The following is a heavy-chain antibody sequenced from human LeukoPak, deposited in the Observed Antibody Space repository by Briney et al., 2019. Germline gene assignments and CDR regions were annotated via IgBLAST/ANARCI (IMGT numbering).Heavy chain of an antibody. V-gene: IGHV3-33*01. CDR1: GFTFSSYG. D-gene: IGHD2-15*01. Sequence: SGGSLRLSCAASGFTFSSYGMHWVRQAPGKGLEWVAVIWYDGSNKYYADSVKGRFTISRDNSKNTLYLQMNSLRAEDTAVYYCASTHCSGGSCYPYYFGYWGQGTLVTVSS. CDR2: IWYDGSNK. J-gene: IGHJ4*02. CDR3: ASTHCSGGSCYPYYFGY.